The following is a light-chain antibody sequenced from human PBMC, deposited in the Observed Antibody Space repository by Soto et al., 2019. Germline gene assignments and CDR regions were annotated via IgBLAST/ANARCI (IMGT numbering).Light chain of an antibody. CDR2: GAS. CDR1: HSVNIN. V-gene: IGKV3D-15*01. Sequence: EIVMTQSPSTLSVSPGERASLSCRASHSVNINLAWYQQKPGQAPRILIFGASGRATGIPDRFSGSGSGTDFTLTINNLQPEDSATYYCQQGKSCPVSFGQGTRLEI. CDR3: QQGKSCPVS. J-gene: IGKJ5*01.